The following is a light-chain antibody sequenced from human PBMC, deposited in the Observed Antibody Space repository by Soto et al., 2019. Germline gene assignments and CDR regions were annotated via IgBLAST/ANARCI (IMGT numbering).Light chain of an antibody. Sequence: EIVLTQSPGTLSLSPGERATLSCRASQSVSSNYLAWYQQKPGQAPRPLIYVASSRATGIPDRFSGSGAGTGFTLTISRLESEDFAVYYGQQYGSSPWTCGQGTKVEIK. CDR2: VAS. V-gene: IGKV3-20*01. CDR3: QQYGSSPWT. CDR1: QSVSSNY. J-gene: IGKJ1*01.